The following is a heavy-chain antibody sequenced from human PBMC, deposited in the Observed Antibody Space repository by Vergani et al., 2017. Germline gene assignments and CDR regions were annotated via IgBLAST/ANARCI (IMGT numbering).Heavy chain of an antibody. CDR2: ISGSGGST. CDR3: AKDLKDCSSTSCYPYNWFDP. J-gene: IGHJ5*02. V-gene: IGHV3-23*01. D-gene: IGHD2-2*01. Sequence: EVQLLESGGGLVQPGGSLRLSCAASGFTFSSYAMSWVRQAPGKGLEWVSAISGSGGSTYYADSGKGRFTISRDNSKNTLYLQMNSLRAEDTAVYYCAKDLKDCSSTSCYPYNWFDPWGQGTLVTVSS. CDR1: GFTFSSYA.